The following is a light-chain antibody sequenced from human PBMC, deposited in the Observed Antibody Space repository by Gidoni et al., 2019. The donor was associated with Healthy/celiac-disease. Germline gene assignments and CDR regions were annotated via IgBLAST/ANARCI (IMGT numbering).Light chain of an antibody. J-gene: IGKJ4*01. V-gene: IGKV3-15*01. CDR1: QSVSSN. Sequence: EIVMTQSPATLSVSTRERATLSCRASQSVSSNLAWYQQKPGQAPRLLIYGASTRATGIPARFSGSGSGTEFTLTISSLQSEDFAVYYCQQYNNWPPLTFGGGTKVEIK. CDR3: QQYNNWPPLT. CDR2: GAS.